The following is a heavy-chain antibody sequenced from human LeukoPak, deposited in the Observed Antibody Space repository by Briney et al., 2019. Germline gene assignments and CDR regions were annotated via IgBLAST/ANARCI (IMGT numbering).Heavy chain of an antibody. D-gene: IGHD1-26*01. Sequence: PGGSLRLSCAASGFTFSSYWMSWVRQAPGKGLEWVANIKQDGSEKYYMDSVKGRFTISRGNAKNSLYLQMNSLRAEDTAVYYCGRGYSGSFDCWGQGTLVTVSS. J-gene: IGHJ4*02. CDR2: IKQDGSEK. V-gene: IGHV3-7*04. CDR3: GRGYSGSFDC. CDR1: GFTFSSYW.